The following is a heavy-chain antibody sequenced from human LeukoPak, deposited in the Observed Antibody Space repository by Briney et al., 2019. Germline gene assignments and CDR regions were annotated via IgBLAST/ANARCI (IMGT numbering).Heavy chain of an antibody. CDR3: ARHYDSGSYPLDF. J-gene: IGHJ4*02. CDR1: GGSIRGYF. CDR2: IYSSGST. Sequence: SETLSLTCTVSGGSIRGYFWSWIRQPPGKGLEWIGHIYSSGSTAYTPSLQGRVTISLDTSKNQFSLKLSSVTAADTAVYYCARHYDSGSYPLDFWGQGTLVTVSS. V-gene: IGHV4-59*08. D-gene: IGHD3-10*01.